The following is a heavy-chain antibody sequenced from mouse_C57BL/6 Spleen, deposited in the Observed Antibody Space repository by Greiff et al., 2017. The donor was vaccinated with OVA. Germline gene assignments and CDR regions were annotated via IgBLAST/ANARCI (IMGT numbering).Heavy chain of an antibody. CDR2: IDPNSGGT. Sequence: QVQLQQPGAELVKPGASVKLSCKASGYTFTSYWMHWVKQRPGRGLEWIGRIDPNSGGTKYNEKFKSKATLTVDKPSSPAYMQLSSLTSEDSAVYYCARDYYGSSGYFDVWGTGTTVTVSS. J-gene: IGHJ1*03. CDR1: GYTFTSYW. V-gene: IGHV1-72*01. D-gene: IGHD1-1*01. CDR3: ARDYYGSSGYFDV.